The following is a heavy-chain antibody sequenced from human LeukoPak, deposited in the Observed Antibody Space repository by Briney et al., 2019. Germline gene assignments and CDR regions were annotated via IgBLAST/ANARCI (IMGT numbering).Heavy chain of an antibody. Sequence: GGSLRLSCVASGFTFSSYAMYWVRRTPGKGLEYVSVISGNGVSTHYAASVKGRFTISRDNSKNTLYLQMGSLRGEDMAVYYCARKVRVRPRFGYAYWYFDLWGRGTLVTVSS. J-gene: IGHJ2*01. CDR1: GFTFSSYA. CDR2: ISGNGVST. V-gene: IGHV3-64*02. D-gene: IGHD3-16*01. CDR3: ARKVRVRPRFGYAYWYFDL.